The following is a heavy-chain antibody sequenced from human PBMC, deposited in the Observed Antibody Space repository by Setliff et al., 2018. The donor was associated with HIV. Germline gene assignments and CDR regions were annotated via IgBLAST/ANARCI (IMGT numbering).Heavy chain of an antibody. D-gene: IGHD3-16*02. Sequence: ASVKVSCKASGYTFTRYYMHWVRQAPGQGLEWMGIINPSGGSTSYSQKFQGRVTMTRDTSTTTVYMELSSLRFEDTAVYYCARESLNLGELSSNPDASDIWGQGTMVTVS. CDR1: GYTFTRYY. J-gene: IGHJ3*02. CDR3: ARESLNLGELSSNPDASDI. CDR2: INPSGGST. V-gene: IGHV1-46*01.